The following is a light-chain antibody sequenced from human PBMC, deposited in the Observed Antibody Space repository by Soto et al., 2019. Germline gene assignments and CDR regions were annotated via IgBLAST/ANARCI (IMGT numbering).Light chain of an antibody. Sequence: QSVLTQPASVSGSPGQSITIACTGTSSDIGSYKYVSWYQHHPGKVPQLLIYEVSNRPSGVSSRFSASKSGNTASLTISGLQAEDEADYYCSSYSSGSTLVVFGGGTKLTVL. CDR1: SSDIGSYKY. J-gene: IGLJ2*01. CDR3: SSYSSGSTLVV. CDR2: EVS. V-gene: IGLV2-14*01.